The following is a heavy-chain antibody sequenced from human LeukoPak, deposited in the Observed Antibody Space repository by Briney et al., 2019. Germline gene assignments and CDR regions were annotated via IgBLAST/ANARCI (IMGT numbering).Heavy chain of an antibody. Sequence: GGSLRLSCAASGFTFSSYSMNWVRQAPGKGLEWVSSISSSSSYIYYADSVKGRFTISRDNAKNSLYLQMNSLRAEDTAVYYCAREDILTGYYYYYYMDVWGKGTTVTISS. J-gene: IGHJ6*03. CDR3: AREDILTGYYYYYYMDV. D-gene: IGHD3-9*01. V-gene: IGHV3-21*01. CDR2: ISSSSSYI. CDR1: GFTFSSYS.